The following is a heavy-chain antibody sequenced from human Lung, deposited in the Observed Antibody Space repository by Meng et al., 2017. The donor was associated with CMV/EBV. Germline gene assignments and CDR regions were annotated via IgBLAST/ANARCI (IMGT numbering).Heavy chain of an antibody. CDR1: GVTFSSCY. D-gene: IGHD4-23*01. V-gene: IGHV3-11*01. Sequence: CAASGVTFSSCYMCWILQAPGEELVWVSYISSSGSTIYYADSVKSRFTISRDNAKNSLYLQMNSLRAEDTAVYYCASLTPEYYFDYWGQGTLVTVSS. CDR3: ASLTPEYYFDY. J-gene: IGHJ4*02. CDR2: ISSSGSTI.